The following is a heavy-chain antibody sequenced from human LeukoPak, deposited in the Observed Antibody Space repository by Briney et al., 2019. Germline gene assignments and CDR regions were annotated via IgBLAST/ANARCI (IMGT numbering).Heavy chain of an antibody. CDR1: GFTFSSYW. V-gene: IGHV3-74*01. CDR2: INSDGSST. J-gene: IGHJ6*02. Sequence: GGSLRLSCAASGFTFSSYWMHWVRQAPGKGLVWVSRINSDGSSTSYADSVKGRFTISRDNAKNTLYLQMNSLRAEDTAVYYCARDFWRLVVVAATTYYYYYGMDVWGQGTTVTVSS. CDR3: ARDFWRLVVVAATTYYYYYGMDV. D-gene: IGHD2-15*01.